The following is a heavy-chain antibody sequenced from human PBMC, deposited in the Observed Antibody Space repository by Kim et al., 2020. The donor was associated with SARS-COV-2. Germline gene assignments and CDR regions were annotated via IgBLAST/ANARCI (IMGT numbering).Heavy chain of an antibody. Sequence: GGSLRLSCAASGFTFSGSAIHWVRQASGKGLEWVGRIRSKTNTYATEYAASVTGRFTISRDDSKNTAYLHMNSLKSEDTGVYYCTTNSGWYAWDFDYWGQGTLVTVSS. D-gene: IGHD6-19*01. CDR2: IRSKTNTYAT. CDR3: TTNSGWYAWDFDY. CDR1: GFTFSGSA. V-gene: IGHV3-73*01. J-gene: IGHJ4*02.